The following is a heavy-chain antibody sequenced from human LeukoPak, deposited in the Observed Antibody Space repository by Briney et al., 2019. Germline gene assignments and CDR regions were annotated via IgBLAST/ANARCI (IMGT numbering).Heavy chain of an antibody. Sequence: PGRSLRLSCAASGFTFSNAWMSWVRQAPGKGLEWVSYISSSSSTIYYADSVKGRFTISRDNAKNSLYLQMNSLRAEDTAVYYCARAAVVVVAATRPFDAFDIWGQGTMVAVSS. J-gene: IGHJ3*02. V-gene: IGHV3-48*04. CDR1: GFTFSNAW. CDR3: ARAAVVVVAATRPFDAFDI. D-gene: IGHD2-15*01. CDR2: ISSSSSTI.